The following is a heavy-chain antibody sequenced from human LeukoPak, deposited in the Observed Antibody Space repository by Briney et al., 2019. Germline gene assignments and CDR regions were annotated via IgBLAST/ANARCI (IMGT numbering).Heavy chain of an antibody. CDR3: ARSYGDYMGENDY. Sequence: PSETLSLTCAVYGGSFSGYYWSWIRQPPGKGREWIGEINHSGSTNYNPSLKSRVTISVDTSKNQFSLKLSSVTAADTAVYYCARSYGDYMGENDYWGQGTLVTVSS. J-gene: IGHJ4*02. CDR2: INHSGST. D-gene: IGHD4-17*01. V-gene: IGHV4-34*01. CDR1: GGSFSGYY.